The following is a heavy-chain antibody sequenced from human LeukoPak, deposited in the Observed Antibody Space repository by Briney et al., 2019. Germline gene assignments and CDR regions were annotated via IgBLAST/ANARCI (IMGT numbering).Heavy chain of an antibody. Sequence: SVEVSCKASGGTFSSYAISWVRQAPGQGLEWMGGIIPIFGTANYAQKFQGRVTITADKSTSTAYMELSSLRSEDTAVYYCARDRGYDSSGIYYYYMDVWGKGTTVTVSS. CDR3: ARDRGYDSSGIYYYYMDV. CDR2: IIPIFGTA. J-gene: IGHJ6*03. CDR1: GGTFSSYA. V-gene: IGHV1-69*06. D-gene: IGHD3-22*01.